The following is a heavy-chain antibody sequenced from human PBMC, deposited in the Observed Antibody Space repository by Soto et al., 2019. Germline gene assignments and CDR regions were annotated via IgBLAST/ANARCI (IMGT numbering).Heavy chain of an antibody. J-gene: IGHJ6*02. V-gene: IGHV3-48*03. D-gene: IGHD3-22*01. CDR3: ASDSYYYDSSGYLSI. CDR1: GFTFSSYE. CDR2: ISSSGSTI. Sequence: GRSLRLSCAASGFTFSSYEMNWVRQAPGKGLEWVSYISSSGSTIYYADSVKGRFTISRDNAKNSLYLQMNSLRAEDTAVYYRASDSYYYDSSGYLSIWGQGTTVTVSS.